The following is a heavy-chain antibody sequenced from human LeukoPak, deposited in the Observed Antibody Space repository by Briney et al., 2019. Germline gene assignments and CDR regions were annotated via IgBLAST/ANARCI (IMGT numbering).Heavy chain of an antibody. V-gene: IGHV4-39*07. J-gene: IGHJ4*02. Sequence: PSETLSLTCTVSGGSISSTSYYWGWIRQPPGKGLEWIGSIYYSGSTYYNPSLKSRVTISVDTSKNQFSLKLSSVTAADTAVYYCASRLYYYDSSGSFDYWGQGTLVTVSS. D-gene: IGHD3-22*01. CDR1: GGSISSTSYY. CDR3: ASRLYYYDSSGSFDY. CDR2: IYYSGST.